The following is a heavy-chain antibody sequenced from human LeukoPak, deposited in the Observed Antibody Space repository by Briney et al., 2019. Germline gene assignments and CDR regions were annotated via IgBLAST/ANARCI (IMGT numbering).Heavy chain of an antibody. CDR3: ARGGNRIAVAGAFDY. Sequence: PGGSLRLSCAASGFTFSSYSMSWVRQAPGKGLEWVSVIYSGGSTYYADSVKGRFTISRDNSKNTLYLQMNSLRAEDTAVYYCARGGNRIAVAGAFDYWGQGTLVTVSS. V-gene: IGHV3-53*01. CDR2: IYSGGST. J-gene: IGHJ4*02. CDR1: GFTFSSYS. D-gene: IGHD6-19*01.